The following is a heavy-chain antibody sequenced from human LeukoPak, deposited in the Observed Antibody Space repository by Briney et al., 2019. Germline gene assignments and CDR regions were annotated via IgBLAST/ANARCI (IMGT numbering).Heavy chain of an antibody. J-gene: IGHJ5*02. CDR1: GYTLTELS. CDR2: FDPEDGET. Sequence: ASVTVSCKVSGYTLTELSMHWVRQAPGKGLEWMGGFDPEDGETIYAQKFQGRVTMTEDTSTDTAYMELSSLRSEDTAVYYCATGDGSSYYDFWSGYYTWGQGTLVTVSS. D-gene: IGHD3-3*01. CDR3: ATGDGSSYYDFWSGYYT. V-gene: IGHV1-24*01.